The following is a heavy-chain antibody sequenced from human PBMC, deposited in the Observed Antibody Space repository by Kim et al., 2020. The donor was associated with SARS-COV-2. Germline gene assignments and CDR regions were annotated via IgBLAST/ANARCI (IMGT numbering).Heavy chain of an antibody. CDR2: IYYSGST. J-gene: IGHJ5*02. Sequence: SETLSLTCIVSGGSINSYYWNWVRQPPGKGLEWIGYIYYSGSTNYNPSLKSRVTISVDTTKNQFSLKLSSVTAADTAVYYCARSYTVNVRGFDPWGPGTLVAVSS. V-gene: IGHV4-59*01. D-gene: IGHD1-1*01. CDR1: GGSINSYY. CDR3: ARSYTVNVRGFDP.